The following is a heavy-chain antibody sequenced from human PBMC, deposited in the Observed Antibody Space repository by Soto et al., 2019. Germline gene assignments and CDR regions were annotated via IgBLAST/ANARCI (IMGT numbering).Heavy chain of an antibody. V-gene: IGHV4-34*01. D-gene: IGHD6-6*01. Sequence: PSETLSLTCAVYGGSFSGYYWSWIRQPPGKGLEWIGEINHSGSTNYNPSLKSRVTISVDTSKNQYSLKLSSVTAAEAAVYYCARGKGLAARDYFDYWGQGTLVTVSS. J-gene: IGHJ4*02. CDR2: INHSGST. CDR1: GGSFSGYY. CDR3: ARGKGLAARDYFDY.